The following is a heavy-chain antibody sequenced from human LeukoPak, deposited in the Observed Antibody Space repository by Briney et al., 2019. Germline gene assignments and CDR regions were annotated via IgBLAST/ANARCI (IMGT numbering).Heavy chain of an antibody. CDR1: GGSFSNYY. CDR2: ISHTGDFT. V-gene: IGHV4-34*01. Sequence: SETLSLTCAVYGGSFSNYYWTWVRQTPGKGLEWIGEISHTGDFTNYKPSLKSRVTISVDSSKKQFSLKLTSVTAADTGIYYCARVPDITARPCDSWGPGTRVTVS. CDR3: ARVPDITARPCDS. D-gene: IGHD2-21*02. J-gene: IGHJ4*02.